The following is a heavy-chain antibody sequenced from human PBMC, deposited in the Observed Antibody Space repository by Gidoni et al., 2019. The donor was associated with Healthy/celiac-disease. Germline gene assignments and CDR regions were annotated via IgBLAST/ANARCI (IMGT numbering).Heavy chain of an antibody. CDR1: GGSISSGGYY. D-gene: IGHD6-19*01. CDR3: ARTGIAVADAFDI. CDR2: IYYSGST. Sequence: QLQLQESGPGLVKPSQTLSLTCTVSGGSISSGGYYWSWIRQHPGKGLEWIGYIYYSGSTYYNPSLKSLVTISVDTSKNQFSLKLSSVTAADTAVYYCARTGIAVADAFDIWGQGTMVTVSS. J-gene: IGHJ3*02. V-gene: IGHV4-31*01.